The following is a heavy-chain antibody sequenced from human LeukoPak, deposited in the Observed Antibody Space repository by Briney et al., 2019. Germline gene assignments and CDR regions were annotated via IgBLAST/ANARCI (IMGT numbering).Heavy chain of an antibody. J-gene: IGHJ4*02. CDR2: INPNTGGT. V-gene: IGHV1-2*02. D-gene: IGHD1-26*01. CDR1: GYTFTGYY. Sequence: ASVKVSCKASGYTFTGYYMHWVRQAPGQGLEWMGWINPNTGGTNYAQKFQGRVTMTTDTSTSTAYMELRSLRSDDTAVYYCARGSIVGATFDYFDYWGQGTLVTVSS. CDR3: ARGSIVGATFDYFDY.